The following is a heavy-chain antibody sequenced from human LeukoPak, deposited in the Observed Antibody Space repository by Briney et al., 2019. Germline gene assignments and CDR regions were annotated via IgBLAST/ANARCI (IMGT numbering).Heavy chain of an antibody. V-gene: IGHV1-46*01. CDR2: INPSGGST. CDR1: GYTFIGYY. J-gene: IGHJ5*02. D-gene: IGHD2-21*02. CDR3: ARDIPCGGDCYNWFDP. Sequence: GASVKVSCKASGYTFIGYYMHWVRQAPGQGLEWMGIINPSGGSTSYAQKFQGRVTMSGDTSTSTVYMELSSLRSEDTAVYYCARDIPCGGDCYNWFDPWGQGTLVTVSS.